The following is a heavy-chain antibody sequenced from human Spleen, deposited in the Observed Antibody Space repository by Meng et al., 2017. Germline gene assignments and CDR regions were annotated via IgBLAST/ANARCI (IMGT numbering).Heavy chain of an antibody. D-gene: IGHD4-17*01. V-gene: IGHV3-11*04. CDR2: ISRDGTMI. J-gene: IGHJ4*02. CDR3: ARPPTTVTTEWYYFDY. Sequence: GGSLRLSCAASGFTFSDYYMSWIRQAPGKGLEWISYISRDGTMIYYADSVKGRFTISRDNAKNSLYLQMNSLRAEDTAVYYCARPPTTVTTEWYYFDYWGQGTLVTVSS. CDR1: GFTFSDYY.